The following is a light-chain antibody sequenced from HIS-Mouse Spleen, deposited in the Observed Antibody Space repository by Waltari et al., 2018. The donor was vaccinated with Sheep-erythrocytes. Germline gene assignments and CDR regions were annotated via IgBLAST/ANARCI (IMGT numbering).Light chain of an antibody. CDR1: SGHSSYA. J-gene: IGLJ2*01. CDR2: LNSDGSH. V-gene: IGLV4-69*01. Sequence: QLVLTQSHSASASLGASVKLTCTLSSGHSSYAIAWHQQQPEKGPRYWMKLNSDGSHSKGDGIPDRFSGSSSGAERYLTISSLQSEDEADYYCQTWGTGIHVVFGGGTKLTVL. CDR3: QTWGTGIHVV.